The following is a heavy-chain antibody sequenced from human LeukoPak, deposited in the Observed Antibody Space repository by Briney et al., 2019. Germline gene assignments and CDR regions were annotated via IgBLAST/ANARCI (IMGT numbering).Heavy chain of an antibody. CDR2: INPNSGGT. V-gene: IGHV1-2*06. J-gene: IGHJ4*02. CDR3: ASYCDWATPHDY. Sequence: DSVNVSCTASGYTFTGYYMHWVRQAPGQGLEWMGRINPNSGGTYYAPKIKGRVTMTRDTTISTAYIELSRLRSDATAVYYCASYCDWATPHDYWGQGTLVTVSS. D-gene: IGHD3-9*01. CDR1: GYTFTGYY.